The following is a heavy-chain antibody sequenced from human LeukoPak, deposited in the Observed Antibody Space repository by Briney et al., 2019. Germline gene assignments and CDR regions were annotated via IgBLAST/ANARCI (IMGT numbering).Heavy chain of an antibody. CDR2: IIPILGIA. J-gene: IGHJ4*02. CDR1: GGTFSSYT. Sequence: GASVKVPCKASGGTFSSYTISWVRQAPGQGLEWMGRIIPILGIANYAQKFQGRVTITADKSTSTAYMELSSLRSEDTAVYYCARDFWSGQIPGDYWDQGTLVTVSS. D-gene: IGHD3-3*01. CDR3: ARDFWSGQIPGDY. V-gene: IGHV1-69*02.